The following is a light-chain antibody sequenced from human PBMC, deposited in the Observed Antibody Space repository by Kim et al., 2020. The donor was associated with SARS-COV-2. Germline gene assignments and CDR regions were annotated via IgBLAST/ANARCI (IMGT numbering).Light chain of an antibody. J-gene: IGKJ2*01. CDR2: AAS. Sequence: DIQMTQSPSSLSASLGDRVTITCRASQSIRNYLNWYQQKPGKAPKLLIYAASSLQSGVPSRFSGSGSGTDFTLTISSLQPEDFATYYCQQSYSTPPYTFGQGTKLEI. CDR3: QQSYSTPPYT. CDR1: QSIRNY. V-gene: IGKV1-39*01.